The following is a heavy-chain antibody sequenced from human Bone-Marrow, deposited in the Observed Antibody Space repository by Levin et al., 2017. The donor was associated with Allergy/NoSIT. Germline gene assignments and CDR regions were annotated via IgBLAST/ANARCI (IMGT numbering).Heavy chain of an antibody. CDR3: ARDGEVRELRYFDWLWKGWFDP. D-gene: IGHD3-9*01. J-gene: IGHJ5*02. CDR2: INPNSGGT. V-gene: IGHV1-2*02. CDR1: GYTFTGYY. Sequence: AASVKVSCKASGYTFTGYYMHWVRQAPGQGLEWMGWINPNSGGTNYAQKFQGRVTMTRDTSISTAYMELSRLRSDDTAVYYCARDGEVRELRYFDWLWKGWFDPWGQGTLVTVSS.